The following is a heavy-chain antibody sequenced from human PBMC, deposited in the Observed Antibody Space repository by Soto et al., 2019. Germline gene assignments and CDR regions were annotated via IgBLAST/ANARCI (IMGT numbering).Heavy chain of an antibody. CDR1: GGSISSGGYY. Sequence: QVQLQESGPGLVKPSQTLSLTCTVSGGSISSGGYYWSWIRQHPGKGLEWIGYIYYSGSTYYNPSLKSRVSISVDTSKNQFSMKLSSVTAADTAVYYCARAMTAATYYFDYWGQGTLVTVSS. CDR2: IYYSGST. CDR3: ARAMTAATYYFDY. J-gene: IGHJ4*02. V-gene: IGHV4-31*03. D-gene: IGHD2-15*01.